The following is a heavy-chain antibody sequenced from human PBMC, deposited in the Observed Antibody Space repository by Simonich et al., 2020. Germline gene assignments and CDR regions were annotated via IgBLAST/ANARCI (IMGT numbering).Heavy chain of an antibody. CDR2: INPNSGGT. CDR3: ASGWDWGFSHMSDY. J-gene: IGHJ4*02. Sequence: QVQLVQSGAEVKKPGASVKGSCKASGYTFTGYYKHWVRQAPGHGLELMGRINPNSGGTNYAQKFQGRVTMTRDTSISTAYMELSRLRSDDTAVYYCASGWDWGFSHMSDYWGQGTLVTVSS. D-gene: IGHD7-27*01. V-gene: IGHV1-2*06. CDR1: GYTFTGYY.